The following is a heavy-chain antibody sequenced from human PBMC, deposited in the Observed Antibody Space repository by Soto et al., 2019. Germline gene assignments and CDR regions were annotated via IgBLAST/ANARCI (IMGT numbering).Heavy chain of an antibody. V-gene: IGHV4-30-4*01. D-gene: IGHD7-27*01. CDR2: IYDGGST. Sequence: QVQLQESGPGLVKPSQTLSLTCTVSGGSVSSGNYCWSWIRQSPDKGLEWIGHIYDGGSTYSNPSLQGRXXXSXXTSKIQVSLQLSSVNAADTAVYYCTRGPSGDQVDYWGQGTLVTVSS. J-gene: IGHJ4*02. CDR1: GGSVSSGNYC. CDR3: TRGPSGDQVDY.